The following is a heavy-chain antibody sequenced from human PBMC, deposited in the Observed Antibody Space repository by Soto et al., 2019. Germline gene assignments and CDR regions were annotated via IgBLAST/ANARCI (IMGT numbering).Heavy chain of an antibody. J-gene: IGHJ6*02. CDR2: IWYDGSNK. CDR3: ARKQQLPYYGMDV. Sequence: GGSLRLSCAVSGFTFSSYGMHWVRQAPGKGLEWVAVIWYDGSNKYYADSVKGRFTIFRDNSKNTLYLQMNSLRAEDTAVYYCARKQQLPYYGMDVWGQGTTVTVSS. CDR1: GFTFSSYG. D-gene: IGHD6-13*01. V-gene: IGHV3-33*01.